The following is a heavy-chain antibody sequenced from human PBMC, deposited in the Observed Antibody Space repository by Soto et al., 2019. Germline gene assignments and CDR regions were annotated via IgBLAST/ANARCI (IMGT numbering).Heavy chain of an antibody. V-gene: IGHV1-3*01. CDR3: ARPNSKYYYDSSGYYLV. D-gene: IGHD3-22*01. Sequence: GASAKVSCKASGYTFTSYAMHWVRQAPGQRLEWMGWINAGNGNTKYSQKFQGRVTITRDTSASTAYMELSSLRSEDTAVYYCARPNSKYYYDSSGYYLVWGQGTLVTVSS. CDR1: GYTFTSYA. CDR2: INAGNGNT. J-gene: IGHJ4*02.